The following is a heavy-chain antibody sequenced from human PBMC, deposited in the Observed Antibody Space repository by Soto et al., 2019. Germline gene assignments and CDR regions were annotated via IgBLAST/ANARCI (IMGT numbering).Heavy chain of an antibody. CDR3: ATCSQGELRCYYYGMDV. J-gene: IGHJ6*02. CDR2: FDPEDGET. Sequence: ASVKVSCKVSGYTLTELSMHWVRQAPGKGLEWMGGFDPEDGETIYAQKFQGRVTMTEDTSTDTAYMELSSLRSEDTAVYYCATCSQGELRCYYYGMDVWGQGTTVTVSS. D-gene: IGHD1-26*01. V-gene: IGHV1-24*01. CDR1: GYTLTELS.